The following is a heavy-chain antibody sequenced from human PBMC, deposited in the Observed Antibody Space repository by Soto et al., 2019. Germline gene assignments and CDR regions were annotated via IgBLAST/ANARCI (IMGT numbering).Heavy chain of an antibody. CDR1: GDSISRGGYS. CDR2: IYDSGST. D-gene: IGHD2-21*01. Sequence: PSETLSLTCAVSGDSISRGGYSWTWIRQPPGKALEWIGNIYDSGSTSYNPSLKSRVTMSVDTSKNQFSLRLTSVTAADTAVYFCARGSISYGDYGMDVWGQGTTVTVSS. CDR3: ARGSISYGDYGMDV. V-gene: IGHV4-30-2*01. J-gene: IGHJ6*02.